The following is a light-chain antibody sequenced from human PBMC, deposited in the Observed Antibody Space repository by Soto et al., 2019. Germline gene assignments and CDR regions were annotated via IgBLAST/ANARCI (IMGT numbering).Light chain of an antibody. CDR2: DDS. CDR3: QQYNSYSWA. J-gene: IGKJ1*01. Sequence: DIHMTQSPSTLSASVGDRVTITCLASQSISSWLAWYQQKPGKAPKLLIYDDSSLESGVPSRFSGSGSETEFTLTISGLQPDDFASYYCQQYNSYSWAFGQGTKVDIK. V-gene: IGKV1-5*01. CDR1: QSISSW.